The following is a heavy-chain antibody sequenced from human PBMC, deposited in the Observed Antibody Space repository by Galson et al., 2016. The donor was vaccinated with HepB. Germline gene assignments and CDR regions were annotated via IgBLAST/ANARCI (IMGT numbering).Heavy chain of an antibody. Sequence: SLRLSCAASGFAFSDYWMTWIRQSPGKGLGWVAHISQDGSHKFYVDSVTGRFTISRDNAKTSLYLQMNSLRDDDSALYYWFIEAADFWGQGTLVTVSS. CDR1: GFAFSDYW. CDR3: FIEAADF. CDR2: ISQDGSHK. V-gene: IGHV3-7*01. J-gene: IGHJ4*02. D-gene: IGHD2-15*01.